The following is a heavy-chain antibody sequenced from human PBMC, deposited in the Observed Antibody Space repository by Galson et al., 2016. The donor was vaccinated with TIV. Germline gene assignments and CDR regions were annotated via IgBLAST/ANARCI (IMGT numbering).Heavy chain of an antibody. CDR3: ARCPSTLEMDV. Sequence: QSGAEVKKPGESLRISCKGSGYTFTKYCITWVRQMPGTGLEWMGKIDPSDSYTNYSPSFRGHVTMSADKSIRTAYLQWSSLKASDSAIYYCARCPSTLEMDVWGQGTTVTVSS. V-gene: IGHV5-10-1*01. CDR1: GYTFTKYC. D-gene: IGHD1-1*01. CDR2: IDPSDSYT. J-gene: IGHJ6*02.